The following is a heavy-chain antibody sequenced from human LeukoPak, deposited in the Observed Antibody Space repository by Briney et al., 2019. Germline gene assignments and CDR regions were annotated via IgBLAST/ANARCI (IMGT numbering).Heavy chain of an antibody. Sequence: GASVKVSCKASGGTFSSYAISWVRQAPGQGLEWMGGIIPIFGAANYAQKFQGRVTITADKSTSTAYMELSSLRSEDTAVYYCARDKADIVGATNPPGPGDFQHWGQGTLVTVSS. J-gene: IGHJ1*01. CDR2: IIPIFGAA. V-gene: IGHV1-69*06. CDR3: ARDKADIVGATNPPGPGDFQH. D-gene: IGHD1-26*01. CDR1: GGTFSSYA.